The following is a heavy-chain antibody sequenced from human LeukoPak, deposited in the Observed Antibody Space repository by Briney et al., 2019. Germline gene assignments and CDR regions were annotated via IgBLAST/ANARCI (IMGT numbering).Heavy chain of an antibody. Sequence: GESLKISCKGSGYRFTSYWIGWVRQMPGKGLEWMGIIYPDDSDTRYRPSFQGQVTISADKSISTAYLQWSSLKASDTAMYYCAILFPGGYYDSSGYLGYWGQGTLVTVSS. CDR2: IYPDDSDT. CDR1: GYRFTSYW. J-gene: IGHJ4*02. D-gene: IGHD3-22*01. CDR3: AILFPGGYYDSSGYLGY. V-gene: IGHV5-51*01.